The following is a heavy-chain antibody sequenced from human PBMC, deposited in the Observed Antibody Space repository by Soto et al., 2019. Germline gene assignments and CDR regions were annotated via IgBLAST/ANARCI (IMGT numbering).Heavy chain of an antibody. CDR2: ISYDGSNK. V-gene: IGHV3-30-3*01. CDR1: GFTFTSYA. CDR3: AREVWEHTPRGDYYYYGMDV. D-gene: IGHD1-26*01. Sequence: PAGSLRLSCAASGFTFTSYALHWVRQAPGKGLEWVAVISYDGSNKKYADSVKGRFTISRDNSKSTLYMQMNGLRTEDTAVYYCAREVWEHTPRGDYYYYGMDVWGQGTTVTVSS. J-gene: IGHJ6*02.